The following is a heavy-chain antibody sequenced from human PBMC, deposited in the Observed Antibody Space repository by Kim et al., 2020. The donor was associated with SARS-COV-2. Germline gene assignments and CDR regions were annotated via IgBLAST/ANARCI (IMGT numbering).Heavy chain of an antibody. D-gene: IGHD2-2*01. CDR3: AKHLRPNERNLLNILVVPAQHAFDI. J-gene: IGHJ3*02. V-gene: IGHV3-7*01. CDR1: GFTFTTYW. Sequence: GGYLRLSCAASGFTFTTYWMSWVRQAPGKGPEWVANINQDGSEKYYVDSVKGRFTISRDNAKNSLYLQINGLRAEDTAVHYCAKHLRPNERNLLNILVVPAQHAFDIWGQGTMVTVSS. CDR2: INQDGSEK.